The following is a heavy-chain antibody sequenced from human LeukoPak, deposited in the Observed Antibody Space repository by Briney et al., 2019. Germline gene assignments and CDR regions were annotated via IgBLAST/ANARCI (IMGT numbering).Heavy chain of an antibody. CDR2: IFYSGST. D-gene: IGHD4-17*01. CDR1: GGSISGSSYF. J-gene: IGHJ4*02. V-gene: IGHV4-39*01. CDR3: ARQMNTVTADY. Sequence: PSETLSLTCSVSGGSISGSSYFWGWIRQPPGKGLEWIGSIFYSGSTYYNPSLNSRVTISIDTSKNQFSLRLSSVTAADTAVYYRARQMNTVTADYWGQGTLVTVSS.